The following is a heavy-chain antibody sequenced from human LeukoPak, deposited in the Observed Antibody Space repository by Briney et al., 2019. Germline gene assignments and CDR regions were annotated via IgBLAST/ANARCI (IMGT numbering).Heavy chain of an antibody. CDR3: ARLKRGYWNFDL. Sequence: GGSLRLSCAASGFTFSDYYMSWIRQVPGKGLEWVSYIGLSDSTIYYADSLKGRFAISRDNARNSLYLHMHSLRAEDTAVYYCARLKRGYWNFDLWGRGTLVTVST. D-gene: IGHD3-10*01. V-gene: IGHV3-11*01. J-gene: IGHJ2*01. CDR1: GFTFSDYY. CDR2: IGLSDSTI.